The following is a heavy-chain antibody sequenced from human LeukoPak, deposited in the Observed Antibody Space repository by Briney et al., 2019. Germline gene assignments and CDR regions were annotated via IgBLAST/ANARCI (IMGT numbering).Heavy chain of an antibody. D-gene: IGHD3-9*01. CDR3: ARRYYDVLTVYYYYGMDG. CDR2: IYYSGST. CDR1: GGSISSTVYF. Sequence: SETLSLTCTVSGGSISSTVYFWGWIRQPPGKGLEWIGTIYYSGSTYYNPSLKSRVTISVDTSKSQFSLKLSSVTAADTAVYYCARRYYDVLTVYYYYGMDGWGQGATVTVSS. V-gene: IGHV4-39*01. J-gene: IGHJ6*02.